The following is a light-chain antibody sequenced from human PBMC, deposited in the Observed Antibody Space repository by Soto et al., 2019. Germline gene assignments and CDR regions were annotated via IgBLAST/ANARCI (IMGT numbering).Light chain of an antibody. Sequence: DIQMTQSPSTLSASLGDRVTITCRASQSFSTWLAWYQQKPGKAPKLLIYKASSLESGVPSRFSGSGSGTEFTLTISSLQPDDFATYYCQQHNSYPLTFGGGTKVDIK. CDR3: QQHNSYPLT. CDR2: KAS. CDR1: QSFSTW. V-gene: IGKV1-5*03. J-gene: IGKJ4*01.